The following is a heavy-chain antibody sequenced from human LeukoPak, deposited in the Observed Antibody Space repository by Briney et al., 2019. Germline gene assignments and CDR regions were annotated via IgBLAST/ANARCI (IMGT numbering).Heavy chain of an antibody. D-gene: IGHD1-1*01. CDR1: GFTFSSYW. J-gene: IGHJ4*02. CDR2: INSDGSDT. Sequence: GGSLRLSCAASGFTFSSYWMYWVRQAPGKGLVWISRINSDGSDTTYADSVKGRFTISRDNAKNTLYLQMNSLRAEDTAVYYCASGTADRRFDNWGQGTLVTVSS. V-gene: IGHV3-74*01. CDR3: ASGTADRRFDN.